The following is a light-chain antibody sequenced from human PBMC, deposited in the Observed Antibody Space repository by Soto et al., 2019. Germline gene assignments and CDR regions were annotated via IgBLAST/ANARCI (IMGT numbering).Light chain of an antibody. CDR3: QTWDTGIVV. CDR2: VKSDGSH. J-gene: IGLJ2*01. V-gene: IGLV4-69*01. CDR1: SGHGNYV. Sequence: QSVLTQSPSASASLGASVKLTCTLSSGHGNYVIALHQQQPEKGPRYWMKVKSDGSHTKGDGIPDRFSGSSSGAERYLAISSLQSEDEADYFCQTWDTGIVVFGGGTKVTVL.